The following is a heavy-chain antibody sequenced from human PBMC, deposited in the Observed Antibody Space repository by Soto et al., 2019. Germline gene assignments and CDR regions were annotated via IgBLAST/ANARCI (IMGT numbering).Heavy chain of an antibody. D-gene: IGHD3-3*01. CDR3: ARVERITIFGVVISWFDP. CDR2: ISAYNGNT. Sequence: ASVKVSCKASGYTFTSYGISWVRQAPGRGLEWMGWISAYNGNTNYAQKLQGRVTMTTDTSTSTAYMELRSLRSDDTAVYYCARVERITIFGVVISWFDPWGQGTLVTVSS. V-gene: IGHV1-18*01. J-gene: IGHJ5*02. CDR1: GYTFTSYG.